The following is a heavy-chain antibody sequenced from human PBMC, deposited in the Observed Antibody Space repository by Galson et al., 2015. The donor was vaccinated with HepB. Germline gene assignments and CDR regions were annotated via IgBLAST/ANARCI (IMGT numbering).Heavy chain of an antibody. CDR1: GYTFTGYL. CDR2: INPNSGGT. V-gene: IGHV1-2*04. D-gene: IGHD2-2*01. Sequence: FCKASGYTFTGYLMHWVRQAPGQGLGWMGWINPNSGGTNYAQKFQGWVTMTRDTSISTAYMELSRLISDCTAVCYCARYASDAFDIWGQGTMVTVSS. J-gene: IGHJ3*02. CDR3: ARYASDAFDI.